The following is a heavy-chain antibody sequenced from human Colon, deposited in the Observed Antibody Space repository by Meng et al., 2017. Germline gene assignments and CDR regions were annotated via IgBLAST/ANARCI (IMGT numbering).Heavy chain of an antibody. J-gene: IGHJ4*02. V-gene: IGHV4-4*02. CDR1: GGSITTNIY. Sequence: HLLDPGPGLLNLSGPLSLTCPVSGGSITTNIYWSWVRQSQEKGLEWIGQIDHRGDPYYNPSLKSRVTMSVDRSKSQVSLQLTSVTAADTAVYYCARHGGYYQDYWGQGTLVTVSS. CDR3: ARHGGYYQDY. CDR2: IDHRGDP. D-gene: IGHD4-23*01.